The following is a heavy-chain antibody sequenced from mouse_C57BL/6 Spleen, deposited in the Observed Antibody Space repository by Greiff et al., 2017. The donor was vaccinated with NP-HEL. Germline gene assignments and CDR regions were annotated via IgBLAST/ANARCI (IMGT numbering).Heavy chain of an antibody. J-gene: IGHJ1*03. CDR2: ISNLAYSI. CDR1: GFTFSDYG. V-gene: IGHV5-15*04. D-gene: IGHD1-1*01. Sequence: EVTLVESGGGLVQPGGSLKLSCAASGFTFSDYGMAWVRQAPRKGPEWVAFISNLAYSIYYADTVTGRFTISRENAKNTLYLEMSSLRSEDTAMYYCARQDGSSPYWYFDVWGTGTTVTVSS. CDR3: ARQDGSSPYWYFDV.